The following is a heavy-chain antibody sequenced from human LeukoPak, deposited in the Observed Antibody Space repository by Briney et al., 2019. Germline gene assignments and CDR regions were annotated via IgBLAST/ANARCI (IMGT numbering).Heavy chain of an antibody. CDR1: GFTFSSYW. J-gene: IGHJ4*02. CDR2: IYYSGST. CDR3: ARRRRDGYNLYYFDY. V-gene: IGHV4-59*08. Sequence: GSLRLSCAASGFTFSSYWMSWVRQAPGKGLEWIGYIYYSGSTNYNPSLKSRVTISVDTSKNQFSLKLSSVTAADTAVYYCARRRRDGYNLYYFDYWGQGTLVTVSS. D-gene: IGHD5-24*01.